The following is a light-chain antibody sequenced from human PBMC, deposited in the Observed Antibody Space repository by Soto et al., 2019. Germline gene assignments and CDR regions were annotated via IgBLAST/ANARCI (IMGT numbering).Light chain of an antibody. J-gene: IGLJ2*01. CDR1: SSNIGAGYD. V-gene: IGLV1-40*01. Sequence: QSVLTQPPSVSGAPGQRVTISCTGSSSNIGAGYDVHWYQQLPGTAPKLLIYGNSNRPSGVPDRFSGSKSGTSASLAITGLQDEDEADYSCQSYDRSLSGFVVFGGGTKLTVL. CDR3: QSYDRSLSGFVV. CDR2: GNS.